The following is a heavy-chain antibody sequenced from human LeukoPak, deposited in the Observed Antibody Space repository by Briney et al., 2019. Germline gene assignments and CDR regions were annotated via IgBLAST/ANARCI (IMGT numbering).Heavy chain of an antibody. V-gene: IGHV1-46*01. CDR1: GYTFTSYY. CDR2: INPSGGST. J-gene: IGHJ3*02. CDR3: AREAVSDAFGI. Sequence: ASVKVSFKASGYTFTSYYMHWLRQAPGQGLEWMGIINPSGGSTSYAQKFQGRVTMTRDTSTSTVYMELSSLRSEDTAVYYCAREAVSDAFGIWGQGTMVTVSS. D-gene: IGHD3-16*02.